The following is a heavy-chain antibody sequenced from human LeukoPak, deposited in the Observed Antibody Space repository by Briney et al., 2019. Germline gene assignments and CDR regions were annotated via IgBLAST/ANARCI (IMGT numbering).Heavy chain of an antibody. Sequence: GGSLRLSCAASGFTVSSSYMSWVRQAPGKELEWVSFIYTGGNTYYADSVRGRFTISRDKSKNTLYLQMNSLRGEDTAIYYCTRAAPDAFDIWGQGTMVTVSS. V-gene: IGHV3-66*01. CDR1: GFTVSSSY. CDR2: IYTGGNT. J-gene: IGHJ3*02. CDR3: TRAAPDAFDI.